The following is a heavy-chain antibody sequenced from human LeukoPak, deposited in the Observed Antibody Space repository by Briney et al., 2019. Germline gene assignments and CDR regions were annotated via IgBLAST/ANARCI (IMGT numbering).Heavy chain of an antibody. Sequence: ASVKVSCKVSGYTLTELSMHWVRQAPGKGLEWMGGFDPEDGETIYAQKFQGRVTMTEDTSTDTAYMELSSLRSEDTAVYYCATALGTMVRGAPLNWGQGTLVTVSS. D-gene: IGHD3-10*01. CDR2: FDPEDGET. J-gene: IGHJ4*02. CDR1: GYTLTELS. CDR3: ATALGTMVRGAPLN. V-gene: IGHV1-24*01.